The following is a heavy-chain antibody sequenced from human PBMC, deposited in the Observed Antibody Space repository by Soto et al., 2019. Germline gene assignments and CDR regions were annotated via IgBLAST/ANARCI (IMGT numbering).Heavy chain of an antibody. D-gene: IGHD5-18*01. CDR2: IYYSGST. J-gene: IGHJ6*02. CDR1: GGSISSGGYY. V-gene: IGHV4-31*03. Sequence: QVQLQESGPGLVKPSQTLSLTCTVSGGSISSGGYYWSWIRQHPGKGLEWIGYIYYSGSTYNNPSIKSRVTISVDTSKNQFSLKLSSVTAADTAVYYCASRGYSYGFSLGMDVWGQGTTVTVSS. CDR3: ASRGYSYGFSLGMDV.